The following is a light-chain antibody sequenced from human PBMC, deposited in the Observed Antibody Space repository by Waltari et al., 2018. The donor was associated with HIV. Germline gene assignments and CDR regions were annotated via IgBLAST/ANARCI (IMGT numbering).Light chain of an antibody. CDR3: QQYNNSPGT. Sequence: EIVMTQSPATLSVSPGERVTLSCRASQSISSNLAWYQQKPGQGPRLLIYGASTRATGIPARFSGSGSGTEFTLTISSLQSEDLAVYYCQQYNNSPGTFGQGTKVEIK. CDR2: GAS. J-gene: IGKJ1*01. V-gene: IGKV3-15*01. CDR1: QSISSN.